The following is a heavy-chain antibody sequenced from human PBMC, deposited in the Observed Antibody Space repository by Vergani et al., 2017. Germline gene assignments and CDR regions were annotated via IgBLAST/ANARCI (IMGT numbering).Heavy chain of an antibody. D-gene: IGHD6-6*01. CDR3: ARESYSSASFDY. CDR2: IKRDGTET. J-gene: IGHJ4*02. Sequence: EVHLEESGGGLVQPGGSLRLSCAASGFTFGDYYMAWIRLAPGKGLDWVASIKRDGTETFYEDSVKGRFTISRDNAKTTLYLQMNSLRDEDRGVYYCARESYSSASFDYWGQGTLVTVSS. V-gene: IGHV3-7*01. CDR1: GFTFGDYY.